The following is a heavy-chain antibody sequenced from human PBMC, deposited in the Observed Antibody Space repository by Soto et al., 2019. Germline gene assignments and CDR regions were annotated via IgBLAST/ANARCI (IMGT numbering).Heavy chain of an antibody. CDR2: INAGNGNT. J-gene: IGHJ4*02. CDR3: ARVLGVYYDSSGYSY. CDR1: GYTFTSYA. V-gene: IGHV1-3*01. D-gene: IGHD3-22*01. Sequence: ASVKVSCKASGYTFTSYAMHWVRQAPGQRLEWMGWINAGNGNTKYSQKFQGRVTITRDTSASTAYMELSSLRSEDTAVYYCARVLGVYYDSSGYSYWGQGTLVTVSS.